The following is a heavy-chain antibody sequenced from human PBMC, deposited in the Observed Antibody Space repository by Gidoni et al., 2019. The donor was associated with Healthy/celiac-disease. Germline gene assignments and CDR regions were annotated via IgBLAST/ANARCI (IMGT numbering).Heavy chain of an antibody. J-gene: IGHJ5*02. CDR1: GGSFSGYY. Sequence: QVQLQQWGAGLLKPSETLSLTCAVYGGSFSGYYWSWIRQPPGKGLEWIGEINHSGTTNYNPSLKSRVTISVDTSKNQFSLKLSSVTAADTAVYYCARAPRGDWFDPWGQGTLVTVSS. D-gene: IGHD3-10*01. V-gene: IGHV4-34*01. CDR2: INHSGTT. CDR3: ARAPRGDWFDP.